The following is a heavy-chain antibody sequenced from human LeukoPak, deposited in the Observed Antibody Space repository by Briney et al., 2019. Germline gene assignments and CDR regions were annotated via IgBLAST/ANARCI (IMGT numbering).Heavy chain of an antibody. Sequence: ASVKVSCKASGYTFTSYYMHWVRQAPGQGLEWMGGIIPIFGTANYAQKFQGRVTITADKSTSTAYMELSSLRSEDTAVYYCARSSGYYSSLFYMHVWGKGTTVTVSS. CDR1: GYTFTSYY. CDR2: IIPIFGTA. D-gene: IGHD3-22*01. CDR3: ARSSGYYSSLFYMHV. V-gene: IGHV1-69*06. J-gene: IGHJ6*03.